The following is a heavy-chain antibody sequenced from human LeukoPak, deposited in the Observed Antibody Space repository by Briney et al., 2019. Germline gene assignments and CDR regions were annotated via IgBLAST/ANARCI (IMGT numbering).Heavy chain of an antibody. CDR1: GFTFSSYG. CDR2: IRYDGSNK. D-gene: IGHD1-26*01. Sequence: PGGSLRLSCAASGFTFSSYGMHWVRQAPGKGLEWVAFIRYDGSNKYYADSVKGRFTISRDNSKNTLYLQMNSLRAEDTAVYYCARASGSFAYNWFDPWGQGTLVTVSS. CDR3: ARASGSFAYNWFDP. V-gene: IGHV3-30*02. J-gene: IGHJ5*02.